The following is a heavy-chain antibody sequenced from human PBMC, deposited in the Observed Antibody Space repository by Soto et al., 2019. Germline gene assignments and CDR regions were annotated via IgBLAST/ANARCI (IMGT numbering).Heavy chain of an antibody. J-gene: IGHJ6*02. CDR2: IFFTGIT. CDR3: ARDGHGMDV. Sequence: SETLSLTCSVSGGSVASGNYHWVWIRQPPGKGLEWIGYIFFTGITSSNPSLESRVTISVDTSKNQFSLKLRSVTAADTAVDYCARDGHGMDVWGQGATVTVSS. V-gene: IGHV4-61*01. CDR1: GGSVASGNYH.